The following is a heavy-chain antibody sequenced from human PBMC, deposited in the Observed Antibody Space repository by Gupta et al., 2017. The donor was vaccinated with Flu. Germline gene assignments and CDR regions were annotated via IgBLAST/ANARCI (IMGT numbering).Heavy chain of an antibody. CDR3: ATGLNINCLNGVCNWDY. D-gene: IGHD2-8*01. V-gene: IGHV3-30*03. CDR1: GFKFSNYG. Sequence: QVQLVESGGGVVQPGRSLRLSCVVSGFKFSNYGMHWVRQAPGKGLEWVAVISYDGSNQDYADSVKGRFTISRDNSKNTLYLQMNSLRAEDTAVFYCATGLNINCLNGVCNWDYWGQGTLVTVSS. J-gene: IGHJ4*02. CDR2: ISYDGSNQ.